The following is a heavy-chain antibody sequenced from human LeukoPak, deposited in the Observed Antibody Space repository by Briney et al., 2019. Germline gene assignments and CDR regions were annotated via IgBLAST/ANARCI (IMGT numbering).Heavy chain of an antibody. J-gene: IGHJ4*02. D-gene: IGHD3-22*01. CDR3: AKESPYYSDRDYYFDY. CDR1: GFTFSSYA. CDR2: ISASAGGRT. Sequence: GGALRLSCAASGFTFSSYAMSWVRQAPGKGLEWVSAISASAGGRTYYADSVKGRFSISRDDSRNTMYLQMNSLRAEDMAVYYCAKESPYYSDRDYYFDYWGQGTLVTVSS. V-gene: IGHV3-23*01.